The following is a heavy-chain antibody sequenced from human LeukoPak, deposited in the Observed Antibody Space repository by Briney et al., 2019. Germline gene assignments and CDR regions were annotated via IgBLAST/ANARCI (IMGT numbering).Heavy chain of an antibody. CDR1: GFTFTSYV. D-gene: IGHD1-14*01. CDR2: ISLDGTTN. J-gene: IGHJ4*02. V-gene: IGHV3-30*01. Sequence: GRSLRLSCAASGFTFTSYVFQWVRQAPGKGLEWVALISLDGTTNNNAASVKGRFNISRDNSKNTLSLALNNLTPEDTAVYYCAREGPYRGARRFDYWGQGTLVTVST. CDR3: AREGPYRGARRFDY.